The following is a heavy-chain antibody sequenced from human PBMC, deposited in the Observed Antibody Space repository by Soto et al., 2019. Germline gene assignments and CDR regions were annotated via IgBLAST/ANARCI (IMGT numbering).Heavy chain of an antibody. Sequence: EVQLLESGGGLVQPGGSLRLSCAASGFPFSTSAMNWVRQAPGKGLEWVSIISGTSDAAHYAESVKGRFTSSRDNSKNTLYQQMNSLTGEETAEYYWGRYSGSYPVYNGMNVWGQGTTVTVSS. CDR1: GFPFSTSA. D-gene: IGHD1-26*01. CDR3: GRYSGSYPVYNGMNV. V-gene: IGHV3-23*01. J-gene: IGHJ6*02. CDR2: ISGTSDAA.